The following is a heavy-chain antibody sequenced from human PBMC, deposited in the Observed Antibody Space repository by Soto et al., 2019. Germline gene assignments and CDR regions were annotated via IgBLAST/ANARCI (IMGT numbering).Heavy chain of an antibody. CDR3: VRGSVYNWRGDY. CDR2: INSDGSTT. J-gene: IGHJ4*02. Sequence: EVQLVESGGGLVQPGGSLRLSCAASGFIFSNYWMHWVRQAPGKGLVWVSRINSDGSTTGNADSVKGRFTISRDNAKNTLYLQMNSLRAEDTAVYYCVRGSVYNWRGDYWGQGTLVTVSS. V-gene: IGHV3-74*01. D-gene: IGHD1-20*01. CDR1: GFIFSNYW.